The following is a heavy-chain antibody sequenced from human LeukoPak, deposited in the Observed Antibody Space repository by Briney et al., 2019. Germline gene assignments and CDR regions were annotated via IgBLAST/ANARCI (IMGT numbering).Heavy chain of an antibody. V-gene: IGHV4-39*07. CDR3: ARGPTIFGVVPRLREPIYWYFDL. J-gene: IGHJ2*01. D-gene: IGHD3-3*01. CDR2: IYYSGST. CDR1: GGSISSSSYY. Sequence: NPSETLSLTCTVSGGSISSSSYYWGWIRQPPGKGLEWIGSIYYSGSTYYNPSLKSRVTISVDTSKNQFSLKLSSVTAADTAVYYCARGPTIFGVVPRLREPIYWYFDLWGRGTLVTVSS.